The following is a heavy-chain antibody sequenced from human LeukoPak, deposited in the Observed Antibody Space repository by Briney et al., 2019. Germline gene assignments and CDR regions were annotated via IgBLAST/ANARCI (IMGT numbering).Heavy chain of an antibody. Sequence: GGSLRLSCAASGFTFSSHWMHWVRQAPGTGLVWVSHINSDGSGTSYADSVKGRFTISRDNAKNTLYLQMNSLRAEDTAIYYCARALGYWGQGTLVTVSS. CDR2: INSDGSGT. J-gene: IGHJ4*02. CDR3: ARALGY. V-gene: IGHV3-74*01. CDR1: GFTFSSHW.